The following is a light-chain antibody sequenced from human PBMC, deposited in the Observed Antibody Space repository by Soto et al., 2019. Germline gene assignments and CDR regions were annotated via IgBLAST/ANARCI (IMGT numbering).Light chain of an antibody. V-gene: IGKV3-15*01. CDR2: GAS. CDR1: HTVSGN. J-gene: IGKJ4*01. CDR3: QQYSNWPPVT. Sequence: EMVMTQSPATVSVSPGGRATLSCRAIHTVSGNLAWYQQKPGQAPSLLIYGASTRASGIPLRFSGSGSGTEFTLTISSLQSEDFAVYYCQQYSNWPPVTFGGGTKVDIK.